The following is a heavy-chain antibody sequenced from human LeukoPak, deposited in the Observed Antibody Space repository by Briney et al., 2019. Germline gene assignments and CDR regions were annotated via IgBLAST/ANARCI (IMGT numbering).Heavy chain of an antibody. J-gene: IGHJ4*02. Sequence: SVKVSCKASGGTFSSYAISWVRQAPGQGLEWMGGIIPIFGTANYAQKFQGRVTMTRDMSTSTVYMELSSLRSEDTAVYYCARESEGSSGYQDYWGQGTLVTVSS. V-gene: IGHV1-69*05. CDR2: IIPIFGTA. D-gene: IGHD3-22*01. CDR1: GGTFSSYA. CDR3: ARESEGSSGYQDY.